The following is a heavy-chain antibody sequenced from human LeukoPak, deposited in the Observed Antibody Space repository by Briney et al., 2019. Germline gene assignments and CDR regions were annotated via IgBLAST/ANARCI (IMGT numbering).Heavy chain of an antibody. V-gene: IGHV4-31*03. CDR3: ARDLDYGDQNGMDV. CDR2: IYYSGST. CDR1: GGSISSGGYY. Sequence: SETLSLTCTVPGGSISSGGYYWSWIRQHPGKGLEWIGYIYYSGSTYYNPSLKSRVTISVDTSKNQFSLKLSSVTAADTAVYYCARDLDYGDQNGMDVWGQGTTVTVSS. D-gene: IGHD4-17*01. J-gene: IGHJ6*02.